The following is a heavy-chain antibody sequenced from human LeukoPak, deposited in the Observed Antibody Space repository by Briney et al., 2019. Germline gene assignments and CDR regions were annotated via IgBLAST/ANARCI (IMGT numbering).Heavy chain of an antibody. D-gene: IGHD3-3*01. V-gene: IGHV3-48*01. CDR2: IGTSSTTI. J-gene: IGHJ4*02. Sequence: PGGSLRLSCAASGFTFSSYTMNWVRQPPGKGLEWVSNIGTSSTTIYYADSVKGRFTISRDNAKNSLYLEVHSLRAEDTAVYYCARNTYYDFWSRHYGLDFWGQGTLVTVSS. CDR1: GFTFSSYT. CDR3: ARNTYYDFWSRHYGLDF.